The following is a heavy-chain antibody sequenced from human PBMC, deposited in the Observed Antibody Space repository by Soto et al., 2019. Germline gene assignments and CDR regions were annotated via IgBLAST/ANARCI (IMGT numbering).Heavy chain of an antibody. Sequence: SETLSLTCAVSGGSISSGGYSWSWIRQPPGKGLEWIGYIYHSGSTYYNPSLKSRVTISVDRSKNQFSLKLSSVTAADTAVYYCARDRGGYSDPWGQGTLVTVSS. D-gene: IGHD5-18*01. V-gene: IGHV4-30-2*01. CDR2: IYHSGST. J-gene: IGHJ5*02. CDR1: GGSISSGGYS. CDR3: ARDRGGYSDP.